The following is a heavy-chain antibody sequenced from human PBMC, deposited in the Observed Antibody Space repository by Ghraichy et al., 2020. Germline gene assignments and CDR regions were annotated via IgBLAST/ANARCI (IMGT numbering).Heavy chain of an antibody. CDR1: GFSLLSYA. CDR3: ARIRGASKYNALDV. J-gene: IGHJ6*02. CDR2: LNGGTT. Sequence: GGSLRLSCAASGFSLLSYAMSWVRQAPGKGLEWVSGLNGGTTYYADSVKGRLTISRDNSKKTVYLQMNSLRAEDTAVYYCARIRGASKYNALDVWGQGTTVTVSS. D-gene: IGHD3-10*01. V-gene: IGHV3-23*01.